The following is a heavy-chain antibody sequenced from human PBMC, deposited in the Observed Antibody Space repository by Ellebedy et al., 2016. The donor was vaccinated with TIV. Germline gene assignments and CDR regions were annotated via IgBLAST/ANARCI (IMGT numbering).Heavy chain of an antibody. J-gene: IGHJ5*02. V-gene: IGHV4-34*01. CDR1: DGSFSDYY. CDR3: ARCETGSGSGWCNWLNP. D-gene: IGHD3-22*01. CDR2: VHHRGST. Sequence: MPSETLSLTCAVYDGSFSDYYWCWIRQSPGKGLEWIGEVHHRGSTIYSPSLRSRVTISVDTSKSQFSLNLHSVTAADTAVYYCARCETGSGSGWCNWLNPWGQGTLVTVSS.